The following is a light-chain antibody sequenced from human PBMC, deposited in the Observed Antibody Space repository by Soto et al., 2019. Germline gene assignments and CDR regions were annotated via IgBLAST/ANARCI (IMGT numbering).Light chain of an antibody. J-gene: IGKJ4*01. V-gene: IGKV3-15*01. CDR3: TQYHRCPPLT. CDR1: RSVNQY. CDR2: DAS. Sequence: VMTQSPATLSVSPGERATLSCRASRSVNQYLAWYQQRPGQAPRLLIYDASTRAAGVAAWFSGSGSGTDFTLTNSSLQSKDVAGYYGTQYHRCPPLTFGGGNTVEI.